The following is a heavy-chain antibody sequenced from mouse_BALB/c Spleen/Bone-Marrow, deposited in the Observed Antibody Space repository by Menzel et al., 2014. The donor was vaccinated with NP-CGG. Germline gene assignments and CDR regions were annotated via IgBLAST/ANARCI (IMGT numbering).Heavy chain of an antibody. CDR1: GFNFSDYG. J-gene: IGHJ2*01. CDR2: ISNLAYSI. Sequence: EVMLVESGGGVVQPGGSRKLSCAASGFNFSDYGMAWVRLAPGKGPEWVAFISNLAYSIYYADTVKGRFTISRENAKNTLYLEMSSLRFEDTAMYYCTRDRGYDGGYYFDYWGQGTTLTVSS. CDR3: TRDRGYDGGYYFDY. D-gene: IGHD2-2*01. V-gene: IGHV5-15*02.